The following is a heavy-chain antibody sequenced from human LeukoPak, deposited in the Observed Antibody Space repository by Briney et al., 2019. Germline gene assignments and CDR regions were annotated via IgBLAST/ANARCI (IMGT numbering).Heavy chain of an antibody. V-gene: IGHV3-30*03. CDR3: ARDTGSFGMDV. J-gene: IGHJ6*04. Sequence: GGSLRLSCAASGFTFRSYGMHWVRQAPGKGLEWVAVLYFDGHTKYYADSVKGRFTISRENSKKTLYLQMNNMTGEDTALYYCARDTGSFGMDVWGKGTTVTVSS. CDR2: LYFDGHTK. D-gene: IGHD1-14*01. CDR1: GFTFRSYG.